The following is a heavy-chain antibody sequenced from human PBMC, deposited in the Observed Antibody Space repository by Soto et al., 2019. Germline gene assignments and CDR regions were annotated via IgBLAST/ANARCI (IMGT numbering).Heavy chain of an antibody. J-gene: IGHJ4*02. Sequence: SVKVSCKASGGTFSSYAISWVRQAPGQGLEWMGGIIPIFGTANYAQKFQGRVTITADESTSTAYMELSSLRSEDTAVYYCASLHSSGWPPDDYWGQGTLVTVSS. V-gene: IGHV1-69*13. CDR3: ASLHSSGWPPDDY. D-gene: IGHD6-19*01. CDR1: GGTFSSYA. CDR2: IIPIFGTA.